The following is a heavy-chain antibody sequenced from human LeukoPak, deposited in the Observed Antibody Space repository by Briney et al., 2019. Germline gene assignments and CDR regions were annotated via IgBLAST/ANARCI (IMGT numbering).Heavy chain of an antibody. CDR1: GGSSSSYS. CDR3: ARLHGAKSYYNGMDV. Sequence: PSETLSLTCTVSGGSSSSYSWSWIRQPPGKGLEWIAYMYYSGSTSYNPSLKSRVTMSIDRSKNQVSLSLTSVTAADTAVCYCARLHGAKSYYNGMDVWGQGTTVTVSS. CDR2: MYYSGST. V-gene: IGHV4-59*01. J-gene: IGHJ6*02. D-gene: IGHD4-17*01.